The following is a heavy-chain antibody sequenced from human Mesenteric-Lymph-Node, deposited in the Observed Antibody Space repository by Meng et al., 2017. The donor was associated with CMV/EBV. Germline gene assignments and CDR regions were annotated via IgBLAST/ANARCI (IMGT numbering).Heavy chain of an antibody. Sequence: SLRLSCVGTGILVSKCYMNGVRRSAGKGLEWVSIDLTSGTTRYADYVKGRFTVSRDNSKNTVYLQMNSLRVDDTTVYCCAGDNTRLDHWGQGTLVTVSS. J-gene: IGHJ5*02. V-gene: IGHV3-53*01. CDR2: DLTSGTT. CDR1: GILVSKCY. CDR3: AGDNTRLDH.